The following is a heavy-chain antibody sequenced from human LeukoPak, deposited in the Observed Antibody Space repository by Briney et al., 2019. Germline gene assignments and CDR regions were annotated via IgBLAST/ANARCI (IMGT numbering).Heavy chain of an antibody. D-gene: IGHD6-13*01. V-gene: IGHV4-61*01. CDR1: GDPISSYSNYK. CDR3: AREYSAFDY. J-gene: IGHJ4*02. CDR2: IYYHGSP. Sequence: PSETLSLTCTVSGDPISSYSNYKWSWIRQPPGKGLEWIGYIYYHGSPNYNPSLKSRVTFSVDTSKIQFSLKLSSVTAADTAVYYCAREYSAFDYWGQGTLVTVSS.